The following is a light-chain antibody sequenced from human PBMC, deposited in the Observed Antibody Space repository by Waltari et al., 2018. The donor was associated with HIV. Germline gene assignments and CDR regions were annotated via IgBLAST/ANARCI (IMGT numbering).Light chain of an antibody. CDR2: DVS. CDR3: SSYTSSSTLYVV. CDR1: SSDVGGYNY. J-gene: IGLJ2*01. V-gene: IGLV2-14*01. Sequence: QSALTQPASVSGSPGQSITISCTGTSSDVGGYNYVSWYQQHPGKAPKLMIYDVSYRPSGVSNRFSGSKSCNTASLTIAGLQAEDEADYYGSSYTSSSTLYVVFGGGTKLTVL.